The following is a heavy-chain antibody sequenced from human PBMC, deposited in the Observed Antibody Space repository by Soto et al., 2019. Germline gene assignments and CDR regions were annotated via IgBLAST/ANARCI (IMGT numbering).Heavy chain of an antibody. D-gene: IGHD3-22*01. J-gene: IGHJ4*02. CDR2: IIPIFGTA. CDR1: GGTFSSYA. Sequence: AASVKVSCKASGGTFSSYAISWVRQAPGQGLEWMGGIIPIFGTANYAQKFQGRVTITADKSTSTAYMELSSLRSEDTAVYYCARGSTYYYDSSGSYTPPLFDYWGQGTLVTVSS. CDR3: ARGSTYYYDSSGSYTPPLFDY. V-gene: IGHV1-69*06.